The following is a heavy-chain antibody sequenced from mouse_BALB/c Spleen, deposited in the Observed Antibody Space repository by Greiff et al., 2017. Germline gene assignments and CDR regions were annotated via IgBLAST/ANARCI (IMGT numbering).Heavy chain of an antibody. Sequence: QVTLKVCGPGILQPSQTLSLTCSFSGFSLSTYGIGVGWIRQPSGKGLEWLAHIWWNDNKYYNTALKSRLTISKDTSNNQVFLKIASVDTADTATYYCARMAATRAWFAYWGQGTLVTVSA. V-gene: IGHV8-11*01. D-gene: IGHD1-2*01. CDR2: IWWNDNK. CDR1: GFSLSTYGIG. CDR3: ARMAATRAWFAY. J-gene: IGHJ3*01.